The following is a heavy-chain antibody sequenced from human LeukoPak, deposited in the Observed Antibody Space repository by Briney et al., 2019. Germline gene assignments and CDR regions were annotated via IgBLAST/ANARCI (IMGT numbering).Heavy chain of an antibody. V-gene: IGHV3-66*01. CDR3: AALVRYWGSDY. CDR1: GFTVSSNY. J-gene: IGHJ4*02. CDR2: IYSGGST. Sequence: GGSLRLSCAASGFTVSSNYMSWVRQAPGKGLEWVSIIYSGGSTYYADSVKGRFTISRDNSKNTLYLQMNSLRAEDTAVYYCAALVRYWGSDYWGQGTLVTVSP. D-gene: IGHD7-27*01.